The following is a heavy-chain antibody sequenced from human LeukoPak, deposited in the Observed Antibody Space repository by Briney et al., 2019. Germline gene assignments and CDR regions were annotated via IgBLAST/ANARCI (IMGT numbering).Heavy chain of an antibody. J-gene: IGHJ5*02. Sequence: PGKSLRLSCAASGFIFSTYAMHWARQAPGKGLEWVAIISYDGSDPYYADSVKGRFTISRDDSNNTLYLQMDSLRPEDTAVYYCGSPDGSPWSHPWGQGTLVTVSS. D-gene: IGHD3-10*01. CDR1: GFIFSTYA. CDR2: ISYDGSDP. CDR3: GSPDGSPWSHP. V-gene: IGHV3-30*03.